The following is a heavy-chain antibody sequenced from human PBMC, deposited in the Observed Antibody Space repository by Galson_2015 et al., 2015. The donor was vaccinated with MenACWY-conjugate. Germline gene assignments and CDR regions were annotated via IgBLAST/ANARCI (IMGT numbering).Heavy chain of an antibody. D-gene: IGHD2-21*01. CDR2: IYYGGST. Sequence: IYYGGSTRYNPSLKSRVSILVDTSKNQFSLELTSVTAADTAVYYCARDHIGRLFYYGMDVWGQGTTVTVSS. V-gene: IGHV4-59*01. CDR3: ARDHIGRLFYYGMDV. J-gene: IGHJ6*02.